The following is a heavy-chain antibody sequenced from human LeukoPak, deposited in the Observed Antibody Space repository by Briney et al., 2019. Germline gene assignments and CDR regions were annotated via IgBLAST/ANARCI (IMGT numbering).Heavy chain of an antibody. D-gene: IGHD3-10*01. CDR3: ARALWFGELFYYGMDV. J-gene: IGHJ6*02. CDR2: ISSSGSTI. Sequence: GGSLRLSCAASGFTFSSYEMNWVRQAPGKGLEWVSYISSSGSTIYYADSVKGRFTISRDNAKNSPYLQMNSLRAEDTAVYYCARALWFGELFYYGMDVWGQGTTVTVSS. V-gene: IGHV3-48*03. CDR1: GFTFSSYE.